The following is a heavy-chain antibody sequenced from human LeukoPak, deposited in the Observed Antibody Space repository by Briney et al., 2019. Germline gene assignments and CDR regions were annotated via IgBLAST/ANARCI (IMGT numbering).Heavy chain of an antibody. J-gene: IGHJ4*02. Sequence: AGGSLRLSCAASGFTFSSYDMHWVRQAPGKGLEWVAVIWFDGSDKYYADSVKGRFTISRDNSKNTLFLQMSSLRAEDTAVYYCAKIGTVTDSFDSWGQGTLVTVSS. V-gene: IGHV3-33*06. CDR3: AKIGTVTDSFDS. D-gene: IGHD4-17*01. CDR1: GFTFSSYD. CDR2: IWFDGSDK.